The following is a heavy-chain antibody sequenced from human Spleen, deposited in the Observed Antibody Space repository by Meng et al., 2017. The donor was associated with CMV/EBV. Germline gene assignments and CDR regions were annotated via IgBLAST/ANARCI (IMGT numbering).Heavy chain of an antibody. V-gene: IGHV3-23*01. J-gene: IGHJ4*02. D-gene: IGHD3-3*01. CDR1: GFTFSSYG. Sequence: GESLKISCAASGFTFSSYGMHWVRQAPGKGLEWVSTISGSGGSTYYADSVKGRFTISRDNSKNTLFLQMNSLRAEDTAVYYCAKSQGLAIFGVVTYYFDYWGQGTLVTVSS. CDR2: ISGSGGST. CDR3: AKSQGLAIFGVVTYYFDY.